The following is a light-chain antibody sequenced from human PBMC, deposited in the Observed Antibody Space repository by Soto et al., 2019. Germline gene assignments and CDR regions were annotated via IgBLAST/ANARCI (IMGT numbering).Light chain of an antibody. CDR1: QSIFSS. CDR2: AAS. V-gene: IGKV1-39*01. J-gene: IGKJ5*01. CDR3: QQSYNSPPIT. Sequence: IQMTQSPSSLSASVGARVPITCRAGQSIFSSLNWYQQRPGKAPTLLIYAASSLQSGVPSRFRGSGYGTDFALTITSLQPEDFATYYCQQSYNSPPITFGQGTRLEIK.